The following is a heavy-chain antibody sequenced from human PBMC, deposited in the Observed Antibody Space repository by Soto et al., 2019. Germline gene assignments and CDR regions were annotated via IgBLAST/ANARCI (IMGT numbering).Heavy chain of an antibody. CDR1: GFTFSSYE. CDR3: ARDSMVTAYYYYGMDV. J-gene: IGHJ6*02. Sequence: GGSLRLSCAASGFTFSSYEMNWVRQAPGKGLEWVSYISSSGSTIYYADSAKGRFTISRDNAKNSLYLQMNSLRAEDTAVYYCARDSMVTAYYYYGMDVWGQGTTVTVSS. D-gene: IGHD5-18*01. V-gene: IGHV3-48*03. CDR2: ISSSGSTI.